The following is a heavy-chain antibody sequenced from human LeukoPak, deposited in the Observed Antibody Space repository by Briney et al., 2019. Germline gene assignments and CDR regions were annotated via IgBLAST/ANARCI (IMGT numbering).Heavy chain of an antibody. CDR3: ATGSGYYVEVSSGAFDI. D-gene: IGHD3-22*01. CDR2: INTSGNT. Sequence: SETLSLTCVSGGSISSGSYYWTWIRQPAGKGLEWIGRINTSGNTNYNPSLKSRVTISVDRSKNQFSLKLSSVTAADTAVYYCATGSGYYVEVSSGAFDIWGQGTMVTVSS. J-gene: IGHJ3*02. V-gene: IGHV4-61*02. CDR1: GGSISSGSYY.